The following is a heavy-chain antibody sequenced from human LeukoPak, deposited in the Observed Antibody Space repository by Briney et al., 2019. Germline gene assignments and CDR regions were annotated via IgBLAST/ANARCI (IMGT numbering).Heavy chain of an antibody. CDR1: GGSFSGYY. CDR2: INHSGST. CDR3: AGGNDITMVRGVMATWFDP. V-gene: IGHV4-34*01. J-gene: IGHJ5*02. Sequence: SETLSLTCAVYGGSFSGYYWSWIRQPPGKGLEWIGEINHSGSTNYNPSLKSRVTISVDTSKNQFSLKLSSATAADTAVYYCAGGNDITMVRGVMATWFDPWGQGTLVTVSS. D-gene: IGHD3-10*01.